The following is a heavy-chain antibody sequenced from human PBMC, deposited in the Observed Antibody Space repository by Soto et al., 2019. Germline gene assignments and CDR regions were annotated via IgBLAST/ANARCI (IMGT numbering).Heavy chain of an antibody. D-gene: IGHD1-26*01. CDR3: ARDGSYFDRAFDY. CDR2: ISGYDANT. Sequence: ASVKVSCKASGYTFTSYGVSWVRQAPGQGLEWMGWISGYDANTNYAQKVQDRVTLTTDTSTSTAYMELRSLRSDDTAVYYCARDGSYFDRAFDYWGQGTLVTVSS. CDR1: GYTFTSYG. J-gene: IGHJ4*02. V-gene: IGHV1-18*01.